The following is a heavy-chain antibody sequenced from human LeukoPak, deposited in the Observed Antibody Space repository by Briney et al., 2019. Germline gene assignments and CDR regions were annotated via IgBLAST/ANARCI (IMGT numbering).Heavy chain of an antibody. CDR2: LYHSDSI. V-gene: IGHV4-38-2*01. CDR3: ARQHDSYHYYYVDV. J-gene: IGHJ6*03. CDR1: GYSISSGYY. D-gene: IGHD6-13*01. Sequence: SETLSLTCAVFGYSISSGYYWIWIRQPPAKGLDWIGSLYHSDSIYYDPSLESRVTMSVDTSKNQFSLKLSFVTAADTAVYYCARQHDSYHYYYVDVWGKGTTVTVSS.